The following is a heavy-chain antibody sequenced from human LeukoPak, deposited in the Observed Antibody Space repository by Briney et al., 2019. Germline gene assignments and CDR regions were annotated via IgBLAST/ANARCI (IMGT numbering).Heavy chain of an antibody. D-gene: IGHD3-22*01. V-gene: IGHV3-23*01. CDR1: GFTFSSYA. CDR2: ISGSGGST. J-gene: IGHJ6*02. CDR3: AKDSYYYDSSGYFLVYGMDV. Sequence: GGSLRLSCAASGFTFSSYAMNWVRQAPGKGLEWVSAISGSGGSTYYADSVKGRFTISRDNFKNTLYLQMNSLRAEDTAVYYCAKDSYYYDSSGYFLVYGMDVWGQGTTVTVSS.